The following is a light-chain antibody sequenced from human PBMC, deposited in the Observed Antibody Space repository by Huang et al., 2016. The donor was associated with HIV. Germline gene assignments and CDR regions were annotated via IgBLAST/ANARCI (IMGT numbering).Light chain of an antibody. CDR3: QQYESWFSWT. Sequence: RLLIYGASTRVRAIPARFSGSGSGTDFTLVISSLLSEDFAVYYWQQYESWFSWTFGQGTKVEVK. CDR2: GAS. J-gene: IGKJ1*01. V-gene: IGKV3-15*01.